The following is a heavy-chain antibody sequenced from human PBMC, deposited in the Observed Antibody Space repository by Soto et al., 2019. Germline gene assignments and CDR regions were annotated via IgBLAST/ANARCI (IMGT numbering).Heavy chain of an antibody. D-gene: IGHD2-2*01. Sequence: SETLSLTCTVCGGCITSGGSYLRWIRQHPGKGLEWIGYIYYSGSTYYNPSLKSRVTISVDTSKNQFSLKLSSVTAADTAVYYCARTAGAIQTGYNWFDPWGQGTLVTVSS. V-gene: IGHV4-31*03. CDR1: GGCITSGGSY. CDR2: IYYSGST. J-gene: IGHJ5*02. CDR3: ARTAGAIQTGYNWFDP.